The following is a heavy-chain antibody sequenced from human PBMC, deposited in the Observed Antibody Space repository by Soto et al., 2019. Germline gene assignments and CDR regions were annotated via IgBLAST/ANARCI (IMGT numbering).Heavy chain of an antibody. V-gene: IGHV3-74*03. Sequence: GGSLRLSCAASGFTFSSNWMYWVRQAPGKGLKWVSRISSDGSSTTYADSVKGRFTISRDNAKNTLYLQMNSLRAEDTAVYYCAGWDFNFWNAFHIRGQGTMVTVSS. J-gene: IGHJ3*02. CDR1: GFTFSSNW. CDR2: ISSDGSST. D-gene: IGHD3-3*01. CDR3: AGWDFNFWNAFHI.